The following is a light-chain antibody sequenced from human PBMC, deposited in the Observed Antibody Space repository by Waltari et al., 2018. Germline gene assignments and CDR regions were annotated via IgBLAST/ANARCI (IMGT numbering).Light chain of an antibody. V-gene: IGLV8-61*01. Sequence: QTVVTQEPSLSVSPGGTVTLTCALSSGSLSTTSYATWYQQTPGPAPRTLVYKANARSSGVPDRFSGSILGNTAALAITGAQADDESDYYCALYMGSGIWVF. CDR2: KAN. J-gene: IGLJ3*02. CDR3: ALYMGSGIWV. CDR1: SGSLSTTSY.